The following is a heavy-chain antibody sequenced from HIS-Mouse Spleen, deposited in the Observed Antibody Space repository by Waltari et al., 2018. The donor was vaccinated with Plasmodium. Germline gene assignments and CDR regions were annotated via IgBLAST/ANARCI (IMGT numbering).Heavy chain of an antibody. CDR3: ARVTSSGVYWYFDL. J-gene: IGHJ2*01. V-gene: IGHV4-34*01. CDR2: INHSGST. Sequence: QVQLQHWGAGLLKPSEPLSLTCAVYGVSFSAYSWSWTPQPPGKGLEWIGEINHSGSTNYNPSLKSRVTISVDTSKNQFSLKLSSVTAADTAVYYCARVTSSGVYWYFDLWGRGTLVTVSS. D-gene: IGHD3-3*01. CDR1: GVSFSAYS.